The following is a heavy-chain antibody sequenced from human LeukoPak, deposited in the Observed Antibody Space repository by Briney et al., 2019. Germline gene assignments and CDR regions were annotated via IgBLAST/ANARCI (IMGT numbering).Heavy chain of an antibody. J-gene: IGHJ4*02. CDR2: IYTSGST. CDR1: GASISGSGYY. CDR3: ARASYSYDINGWVPFDY. D-gene: IGHD3-22*01. Sequence: SETLSLTCAVSGASISGSGYYLGWIRQPPGKGLEWIGRIYTSGSTNYNPSLKSRVTISGDTSKNQFSLRLSSVTAADTAVYYCARASYSYDINGWVPFDYWGQGTLVTVSS. V-gene: IGHV4-61*02.